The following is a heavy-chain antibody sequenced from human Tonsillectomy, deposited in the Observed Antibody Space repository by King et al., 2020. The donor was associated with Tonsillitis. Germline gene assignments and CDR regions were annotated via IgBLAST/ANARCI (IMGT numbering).Heavy chain of an antibody. V-gene: IGHV3-7*03. J-gene: IGHJ1*01. D-gene: IGHD3/OR15-3a*01. CDR3: AKETWWRLDS. CDR2: IRPDGSEK. Sequence: VQLVESGGGLVQPGGSLRLSCAASGFTFSSHYMSWVRQAPGKGLECVAKIRPDGSEKYYVDSVKGRFTVSRDNAKNSLYLQINSLTAEDTGFYYCAKETWWRLDSWGQGTRVTVSS. CDR1: GFTFSSHY.